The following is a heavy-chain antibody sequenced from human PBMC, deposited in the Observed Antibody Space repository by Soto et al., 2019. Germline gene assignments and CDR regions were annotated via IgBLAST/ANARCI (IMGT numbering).Heavy chain of an antibody. J-gene: IGHJ1*01. CDR2: ISAYNGNT. CDR3: ASWFRTVAAMVYFQL. D-gene: IGHD2-2*01. V-gene: IGHV1-18*04. CDR1: AYTFTSYG. Sequence: ASVKVSCKASAYTFTSYGISWVRQAPGQGLEWMGWISAYNGNTNYAQKLQGRVTMTTDTSTSTAYMELRSLRSDDTAVYYCASWFRTVAAMVYFQLWAPSPLVTVS.